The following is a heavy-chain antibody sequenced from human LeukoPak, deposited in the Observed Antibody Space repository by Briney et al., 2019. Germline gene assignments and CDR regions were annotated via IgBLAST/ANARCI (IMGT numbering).Heavy chain of an antibody. CDR1: GGMFPSYW. CDR3: ARDRVGGFDM. J-gene: IGHJ3*02. D-gene: IGHD1-26*01. Sequence: QPGGSLRLSCAASGGMFPSYWMTWVRQAPGKGLEWVANIKQIKQDGSEKDYVDSVKGRFSISRNNAKKSLYLQMNGLRAEDTAVYYCARDRVGGFDMWGQGTMVTVSS. V-gene: IGHV3-7*05. CDR2: IKQIKQDGSEK.